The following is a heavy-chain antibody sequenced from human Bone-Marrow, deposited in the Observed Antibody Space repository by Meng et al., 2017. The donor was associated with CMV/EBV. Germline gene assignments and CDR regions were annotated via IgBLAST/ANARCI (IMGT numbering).Heavy chain of an antibody. V-gene: IGHV3-74*01. CDR1: GFTFTDQW. D-gene: IGHD6-6*01. CDR3: ARLTSPGDY. Sequence: GESLKISCAASGFTFTDQWMHWIRQVPGKGLLCVSRINIDGSGTTYADSVNGRFTISRDNAKNSLYLQTNSLRAEDTAVYYCARLTSPGDYWGQGTLVTVSS. J-gene: IGHJ4*02. CDR2: INIDGSGT.